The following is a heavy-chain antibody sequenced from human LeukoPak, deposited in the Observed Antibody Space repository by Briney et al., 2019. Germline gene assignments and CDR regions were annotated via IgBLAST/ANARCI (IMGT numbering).Heavy chain of an antibody. CDR3: AKFEGATIPGWFNDY. Sequence: PGGSLRLSCAASEFIFSDYAMGWVRPAPGKGLEWVSTIDKTTYPTFYADSVKGRFTISRDNSKNTLYPQMNSLRTEDTAVYFCAKFEGATIPGWFNDYWGQGILVTVSS. CDR2: IDKTTYPT. V-gene: IGHV3-23*05. D-gene: IGHD6-19*01. CDR1: EFIFSDYA. J-gene: IGHJ4*02.